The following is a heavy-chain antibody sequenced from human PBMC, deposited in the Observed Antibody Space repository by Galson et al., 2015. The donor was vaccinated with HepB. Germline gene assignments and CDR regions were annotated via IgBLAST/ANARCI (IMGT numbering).Heavy chain of an antibody. V-gene: IGHV3-11*06. J-gene: IGHJ4*02. Sequence: SLRLSCAASGFSFSDSYMSWIRQASGKGLEWLSYISASTINTNYAHSVNGRFTVSRDNAKNSLNLQMNSLRAEDTAVYYCARVADADYGYHTHFDSWGQGNLVTVSS. CDR3: ARVADADYGYHTHFDS. D-gene: IGHD4-17*01. CDR2: ISASTINT. CDR1: GFSFSDSY.